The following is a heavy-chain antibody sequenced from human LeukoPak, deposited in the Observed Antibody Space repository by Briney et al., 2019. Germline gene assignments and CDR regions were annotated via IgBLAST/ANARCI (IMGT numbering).Heavy chain of an antibody. CDR3: TRDPLRYLRVGHYDY. CDR1: GFTFSTSA. CDR2: IDYDSSHI. Sequence: KAGGSLRLSCAASGFTFSTSAMNWVRQVPGKGLEWVSSIDYDSSHIYYAASVRGRFTIFRDNPRDSVYLQMDSLRVEDTAVYYCTRDPLRYLRVGHYDYWGQGTLVAVSS. D-gene: IGHD3-9*01. J-gene: IGHJ4*02. V-gene: IGHV3-21*01.